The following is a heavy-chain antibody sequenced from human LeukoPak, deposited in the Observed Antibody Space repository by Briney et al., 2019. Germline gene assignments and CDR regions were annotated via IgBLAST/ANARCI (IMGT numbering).Heavy chain of an antibody. CDR1: GFTFSSYG. D-gene: IGHD3-22*01. CDR2: IQYDGSNK. J-gene: IGHJ3*02. CDR3: ARDGHRRYYYDSSGREDAFDI. V-gene: IGHV3-30*02. Sequence: PGGSLRLSCAASGFTFSSYGMHWVRQAPGKGLEWVAFIQYDGSNKYYADSVKGRFTISRDNSKNTLYLQMNSLRAEDTAVYYCARDGHRRYYYDSSGREDAFDIWGQGTMVTVSS.